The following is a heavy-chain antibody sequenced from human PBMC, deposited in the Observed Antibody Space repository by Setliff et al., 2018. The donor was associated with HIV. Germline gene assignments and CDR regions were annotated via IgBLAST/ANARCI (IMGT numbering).Heavy chain of an antibody. J-gene: IGHJ4*02. D-gene: IGHD3-22*01. CDR1: GYTFTSYY. CDR2: INPSGGGT. CDR3: VRGMTSYDSSGYSIPYYFDY. Sequence: GASVKVSCKASGYTFTSYYMHWVRQAPGQGLEWMGIINPSGGGTTYAQKFQGRVTMTRDTSTDTLYMDLSSLTSEDTAVYYCVRGMTSYDSSGYSIPYYFDYWGQGTLVTVSS. V-gene: IGHV1-46*01.